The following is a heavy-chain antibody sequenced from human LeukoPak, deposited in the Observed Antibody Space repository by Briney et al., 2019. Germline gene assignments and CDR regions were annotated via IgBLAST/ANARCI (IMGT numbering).Heavy chain of an antibody. V-gene: IGHV1-2*02. Sequence: ASVTVSFTSSGSTFSVYYMHWVRHAPGQGLEWIGWINPNNGDTNFAQKFQGGVAMTRDTSMNTVYMELSSLRSDDTAVYYCARRGYEFSDLDNWGQGTLVTVSS. CDR1: GSTFSVYY. CDR2: INPNNGDT. CDR3: ARRGYEFSDLDN. J-gene: IGHJ4*02. D-gene: IGHD3/OR15-3a*01.